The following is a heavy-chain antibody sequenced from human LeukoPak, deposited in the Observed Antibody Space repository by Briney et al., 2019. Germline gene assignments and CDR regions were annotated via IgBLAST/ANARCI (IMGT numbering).Heavy chain of an antibody. CDR1: GFTFDDYG. J-gene: IGHJ4*02. Sequence: GGSLRLSCAASGFTFDDYGMSWVRQAPGKGLEWVSGINWNGGSTGYADSVKGRFTISRDNAKNPLYLQMNSLRAEDTALYYCARVGLKAYYYDSSGYNNFDYWGQGTLVTVSS. V-gene: IGHV3-20*04. CDR3: ARVGLKAYYYDSSGYNNFDY. CDR2: INWNGGST. D-gene: IGHD3-22*01.